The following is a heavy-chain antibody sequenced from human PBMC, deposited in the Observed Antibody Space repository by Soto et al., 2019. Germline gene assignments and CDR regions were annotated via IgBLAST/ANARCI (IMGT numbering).Heavy chain of an antibody. J-gene: IGHJ4*02. D-gene: IGHD3-16*02. CDR3: AITPPLGTLLRSFDY. CDR1: GYTFTGYY. Sequence: EASVKVSCKASGYTFTGYYMHWVRQAPGQGLEWMGWINPNSGGTNYAQKFQGRVTMTRDTSISTAYMELSRLRSDDTAVYYCAITPPLGTLLRSFDYWGQGTLVTVSS. CDR2: INPNSGGT. V-gene: IGHV1-2*02.